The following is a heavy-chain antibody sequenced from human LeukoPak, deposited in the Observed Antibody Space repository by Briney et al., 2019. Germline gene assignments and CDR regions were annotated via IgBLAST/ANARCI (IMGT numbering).Heavy chain of an antibody. D-gene: IGHD3-10*01. CDR1: GFTFSSYA. CDR3: AKEGVQGSIWLGELLYYFDY. J-gene: IGHJ4*02. CDR2: ISGSGGST. Sequence: GGSLTLSCAASGFTFSSYAMSWVRQAPGKGLEWVSAISGSGGSTYYAASVKGRFTISRDNSKNTLYLQMNSLRAEDTAVYYCAKEGVQGSIWLGELLYYFDYWGQGTLITVSS. V-gene: IGHV3-23*01.